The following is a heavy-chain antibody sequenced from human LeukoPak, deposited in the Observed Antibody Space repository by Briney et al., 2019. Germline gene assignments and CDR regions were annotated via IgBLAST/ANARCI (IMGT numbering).Heavy chain of an antibody. CDR1: GGSISSSNW. CDR3: ARGGAGSYYDFWSGLVNWFDP. J-gene: IGHJ5*02. CDR2: IYHSGST. Sequence: PSETLSLTCAVSGGSISSSNWWSWVRQPPGKGLEWIGEIYHSGSTNYNPSLKSRVTISVDTSKNQFSLKLSSVTAADTAVYYCARGGAGSYYDFWSGLVNWFDPWGQGTPVTVSS. V-gene: IGHV4-4*02. D-gene: IGHD3-3*01.